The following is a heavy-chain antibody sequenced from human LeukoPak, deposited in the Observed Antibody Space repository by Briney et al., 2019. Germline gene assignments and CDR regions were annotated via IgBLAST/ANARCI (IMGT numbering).Heavy chain of an antibody. Sequence: GGSLRLSCVASGFPFSSYRMTWVRQAPGKGLEWVANIKQDGSKKSYVDSVKGRFTISRDNAKNSLYLQMNSLRAKDTAIYYCTRVGYIDEGIDYWGQGTLVTVSS. D-gene: IGHD5-24*01. J-gene: IGHJ4*02. V-gene: IGHV3-7*04. CDR2: IKQDGSKK. CDR1: GFPFSSYR. CDR3: TRVGYIDEGIDY.